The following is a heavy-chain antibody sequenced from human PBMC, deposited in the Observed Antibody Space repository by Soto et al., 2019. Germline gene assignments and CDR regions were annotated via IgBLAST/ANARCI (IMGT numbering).Heavy chain of an antibody. D-gene: IGHD3-10*01. CDR3: AKDLLKICFGEYKPPQYYYGMDA. CDR2: ISGSGGST. J-gene: IGHJ6*02. CDR1: GFTFSSYA. V-gene: IGHV3-23*01. Sequence: GGSLSLSCAASGFTFSSYAMSWVRQAPGKGLEWVSAISGSGGSTYYADSVKGRFTISRDNSKNTLYLQMNSLRAEDTAVYYCAKDLLKICFGEYKPPQYYYGMDAWGQGTMVTVSS.